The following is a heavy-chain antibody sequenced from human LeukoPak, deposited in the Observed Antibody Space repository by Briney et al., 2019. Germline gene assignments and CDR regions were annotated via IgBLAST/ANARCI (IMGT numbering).Heavy chain of an antibody. CDR3: ARVRSGSYYTDY. V-gene: IGHV4-39*07. Sequence: SETLSLTCTVSGGSISSSSYYWGWIRQPPGKGLEWIGSIYYSGSTYYNPSLKSRVTISVDTSKNQFSLKVSSVTAADTAVYYCARVRSGSYYTDYWGQGTLVTVSS. CDR1: GGSISSSSYY. D-gene: IGHD1-26*01. CDR2: IYYSGST. J-gene: IGHJ4*02.